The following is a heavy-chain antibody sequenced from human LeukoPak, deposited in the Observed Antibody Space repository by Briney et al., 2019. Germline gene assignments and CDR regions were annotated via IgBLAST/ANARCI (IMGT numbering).Heavy chain of an antibody. J-gene: IGHJ3*02. CDR2: INWNGGST. D-gene: IGHD5-24*01. Sequence: PGGSLRLSCAASGFTFDDYGMSWVRQAPGKGLEWVSGINWNGGSTGYAGSVKGRFTISRDNAKNSLFLQMNSLRAEGTALYYCARTRMATKTGAFDIWGQGTMVTVSS. CDR1: GFTFDDYG. CDR3: ARTRMATKTGAFDI. V-gene: IGHV3-20*04.